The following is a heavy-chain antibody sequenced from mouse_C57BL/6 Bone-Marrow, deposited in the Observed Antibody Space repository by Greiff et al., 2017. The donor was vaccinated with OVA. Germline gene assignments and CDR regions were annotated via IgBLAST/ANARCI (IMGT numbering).Heavy chain of an antibody. Sequence: QVQLQQPGAELVKPGASVKLSCKASGYTFTSYWMQWVKQRPGQGLEWIGEIDPSDSYTNYNQKFKGKATLTVDTSSSTAYMQLSSLTSEDSAVYYGARDDYDEFPFAYWGQGTLVTVSA. J-gene: IGHJ3*01. CDR2: IDPSDSYT. D-gene: IGHD2-4*01. CDR1: GYTFTSYW. CDR3: ARDDYDEFPFAY. V-gene: IGHV1-50*01.